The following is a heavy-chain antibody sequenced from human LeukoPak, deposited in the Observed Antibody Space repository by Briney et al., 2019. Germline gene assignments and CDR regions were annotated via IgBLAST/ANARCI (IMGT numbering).Heavy chain of an antibody. J-gene: IGHJ4*02. Sequence: SETLSLTCAVYGGPFSGYYWSWIRQSPGKGLEWIGDINQSGNSNYNPSLKSRVTISIDTSKNQFSLRLTSVTAADTAVYFCARGLGRDLDYWGQGTLVTVSS. CDR2: INQSGNS. V-gene: IGHV4-34*01. CDR1: GGPFSGYY. CDR3: ARGLGRDLDY.